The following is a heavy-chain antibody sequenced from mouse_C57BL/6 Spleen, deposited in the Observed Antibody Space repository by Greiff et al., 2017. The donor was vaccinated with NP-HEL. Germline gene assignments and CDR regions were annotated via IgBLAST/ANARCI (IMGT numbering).Heavy chain of an antibody. CDR2: IDPSDSET. Sequence: QVQLKQSGAELVRPGSSVKLSCKASGYTFTSYWMHWVKQRPIRGLEWIGNIDPSDSETHYNQKFKDKATLTVDKSSSTAYMQLSSLTSEDAAVYCCASSSYDWYFDVWGTGTTLTVSS. D-gene: IGHD1-1*01. V-gene: IGHV1-52*01. CDR3: ASSSYDWYFDV. J-gene: IGHJ1*03. CDR1: GYTFTSYW.